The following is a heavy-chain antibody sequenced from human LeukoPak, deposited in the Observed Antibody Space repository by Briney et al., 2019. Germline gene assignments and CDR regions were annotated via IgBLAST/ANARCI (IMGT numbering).Heavy chain of an antibody. CDR3: ARRAGAYSHPYDY. J-gene: IGHJ4*02. CDR1: GFTLSSYE. CDR2: IDYSGGSS. Sequence: GGSLRLSCTVSGFTLSSYEMSWIRQAPGKGLEWVSSIDYSGGSSYYADSVKGRFTISRDNSKNTLYLQMNSLRAEDTAVYYCARRAGAYSHPYDYWGQGTLVTVSS. D-gene: IGHD4/OR15-4a*01. V-gene: IGHV3-23*01.